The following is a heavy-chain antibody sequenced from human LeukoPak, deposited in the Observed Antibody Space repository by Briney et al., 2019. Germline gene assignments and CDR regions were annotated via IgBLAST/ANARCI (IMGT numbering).Heavy chain of an antibody. CDR2: INPNSGGT. Sequence: GASVKVSCKASGYTFTAYYMHWVRQAPGQGLEWMGWINPNSGGTNYAQKFQGRVTITRDTSASTAYMELSSLRSEDTAVYYCARDWDTYYYGSGSPNWFDPWGQGTLVTVSS. CDR1: GYTFTAYY. J-gene: IGHJ5*02. CDR3: ARDWDTYYYGSGSPNWFDP. D-gene: IGHD3-10*01. V-gene: IGHV1-2*02.